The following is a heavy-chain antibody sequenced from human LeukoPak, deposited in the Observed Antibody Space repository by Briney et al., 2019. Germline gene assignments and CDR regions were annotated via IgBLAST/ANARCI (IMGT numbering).Heavy chain of an antibody. V-gene: IGHV3-30*03. D-gene: IGHD1-26*01. CDR1: GFTFSSYG. CDR2: ISYDGSNK. CDR3: ARVGLLHYPMDY. J-gene: IGHJ4*02. Sequence: GGSLRLSCAASGFTFSSYGMHWVRQAPGKGLEGVAVISYDGSNKYYADSVKGRFTTSRDNAKNSPYLQMNSLRAEDTAVYYCARVGLLHYPMDYWGRGTLLTVSS.